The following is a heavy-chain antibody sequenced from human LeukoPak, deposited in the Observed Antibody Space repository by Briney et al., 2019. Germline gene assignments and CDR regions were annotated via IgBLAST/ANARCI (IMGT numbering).Heavy chain of an antibody. Sequence: PGGSLRLSCAASGFTFSSYAMTWVRQAPGKGLEWVSAISGRGGSTYYADSVKGRFTISRDNSKNTLYLQMNSLRAEDTAVYYCAKEPYDSSGYYSQWDYWGQGTLVTVSS. D-gene: IGHD3-22*01. J-gene: IGHJ4*02. CDR1: GFTFSSYA. V-gene: IGHV3-23*01. CDR2: ISGRGGST. CDR3: AKEPYDSSGYYSQWDY.